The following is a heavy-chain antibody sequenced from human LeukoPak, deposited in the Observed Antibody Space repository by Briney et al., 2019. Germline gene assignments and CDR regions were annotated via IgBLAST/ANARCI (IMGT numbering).Heavy chain of an antibody. J-gene: IGHJ3*02. CDR3: TRDPCSSGSCRPGAFDI. CDR2: IYSGGST. V-gene: IGHV3-53*01. D-gene: IGHD2-15*01. CDR1: GFTVSNIY. Sequence: GGSLRLSCAASGFTVSNIYMGWVRQAPGKGLEWVSVIYSGGSTYYADSVKGRFTISRDNSKSTLYLQMNSLRADDTAVYYCTRDPCSSGSCRPGAFDIWGQGTMVTVSS.